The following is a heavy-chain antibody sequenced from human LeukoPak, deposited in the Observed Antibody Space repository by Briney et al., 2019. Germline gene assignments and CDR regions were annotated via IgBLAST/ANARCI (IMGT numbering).Heavy chain of an antibody. J-gene: IGHJ4*02. D-gene: IGHD3-22*01. CDR3: ARDQKHSRFDY. Sequence: SETLSLTCTVSGGSLSSSSYYWGWIRQPPGKGLEWIGSIYYSGSTYYNPSLKSRVTISVDTSKNQFSLKLSSVTAADTAVYYCARDQKHSRFDYWGQGTLVTVSS. CDR2: IYYSGST. CDR1: GGSLSSSSYY. V-gene: IGHV4-39*07.